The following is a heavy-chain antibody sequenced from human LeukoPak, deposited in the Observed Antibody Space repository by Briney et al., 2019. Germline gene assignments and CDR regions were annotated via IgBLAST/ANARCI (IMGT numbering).Heavy chain of an antibody. CDR3: ARDWGPASYGGYDY. Sequence: PSETLSLTCAVSGASISSNNWWSWVRQPPGKGLEWVSYISSSSSTIYYTDSVKGRFTISRDNAKNSLYLQMNSLRAEDTAVYYCARDWGPASYGGYDYWGQGTLVTVSS. CDR1: GASISSNN. J-gene: IGHJ4*02. CDR2: ISSSSSTI. V-gene: IGHV3-48*01. D-gene: IGHD5-12*01.